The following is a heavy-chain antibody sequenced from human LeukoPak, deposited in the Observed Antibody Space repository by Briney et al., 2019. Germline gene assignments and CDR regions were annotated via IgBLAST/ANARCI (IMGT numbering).Heavy chain of an antibody. D-gene: IGHD3-10*01. CDR1: GGSISSYY. Sequence: SETLSLTCTVSGGSISSYYWSWIRQSPGKGLEWIGYIYYSGSTNYNPSLQSRVTISVDTSKNQFSLKLSSVTAADTAVFYCARGGMVPTNYYYYYAMDVWGQGTTVTVSS. CDR2: IYYSGST. CDR3: ARGGMVPTNYYYYYAMDV. V-gene: IGHV4-59*01. J-gene: IGHJ6*02.